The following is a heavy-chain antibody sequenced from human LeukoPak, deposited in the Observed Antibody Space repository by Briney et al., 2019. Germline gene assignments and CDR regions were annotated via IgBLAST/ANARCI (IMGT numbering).Heavy chain of an antibody. CDR1: GFTVSSYW. D-gene: IGHD7-27*01. Sequence: GGSLRLSCAASGFTVSSYWMSWVRQAPGKGLEWVADIKQDGSEKYYVDSVKGRFPISRDNAKNSLYLQMNGLRAEDTAVYYCARASELGYFDYWGQGTLVTVSS. V-gene: IGHV3-7*01. J-gene: IGHJ4*02. CDR3: ARASELGYFDY. CDR2: IKQDGSEK.